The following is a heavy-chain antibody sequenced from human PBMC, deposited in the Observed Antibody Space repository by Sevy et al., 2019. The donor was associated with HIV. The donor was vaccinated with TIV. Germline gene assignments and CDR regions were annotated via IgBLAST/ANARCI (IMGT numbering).Heavy chain of an antibody. CDR2: INHSGST. Sequence: SETLSLTCAVYGGSFSGYYWSWIRQPPGKGLEWIGEINHSGSTNYNPSLKSRVTISVDTSKNQFSLKLSSVTAADTAVYYCARGALEVPHQNYYCYYYYMDVWGKGTTVTVSS. CDR1: GGSFSGYY. CDR3: ARGALEVPHQNYYCYYYYMDV. D-gene: IGHD1-1*01. J-gene: IGHJ6*03. V-gene: IGHV4-34*01.